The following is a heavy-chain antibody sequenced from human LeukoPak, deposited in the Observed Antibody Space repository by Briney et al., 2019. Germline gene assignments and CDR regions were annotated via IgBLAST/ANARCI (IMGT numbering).Heavy chain of an antibody. CDR2: ISASGDST. CDR3: ARYSNYHYFDY. V-gene: IGHV3-23*01. CDR1: GFTFSSYA. Sequence: GGSLRLSCAASGFTFSSYAMSWVRQAPGKGLEWVSGISASGDSTYYADSVKGRFTISRDNSKNTMYLQMNSLRAEDTAVYYCARYSNYHYFDYWGQGTLVTVSS. J-gene: IGHJ4*02. D-gene: IGHD4-11*01.